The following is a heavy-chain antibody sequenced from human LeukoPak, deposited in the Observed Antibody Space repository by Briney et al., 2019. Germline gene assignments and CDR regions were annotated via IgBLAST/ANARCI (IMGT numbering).Heavy chain of an antibody. Sequence: PGGSLRLSCAASGFSIRSYALHWVRQAPGKGLQYVSGISNGGSIDYANSVKGRFTISRDNSKNTLYLQMGSLRPEDMAVYYCARDFSYGSGFDYWGQGILVTVSS. CDR3: ARDFSYGSGFDY. CDR1: GFSIRSYA. J-gene: IGHJ4*02. V-gene: IGHV3-64*01. D-gene: IGHD5-18*01. CDR2: ISNGGSI.